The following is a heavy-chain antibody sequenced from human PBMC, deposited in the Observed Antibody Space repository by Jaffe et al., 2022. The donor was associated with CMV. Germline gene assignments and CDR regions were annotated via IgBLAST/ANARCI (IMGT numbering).Heavy chain of an antibody. J-gene: IGHJ4*02. V-gene: IGHV5-10-1*03. CDR1: GYSFTSYW. D-gene: IGHD5-12*01. Sequence: EVQLVQSGAEVKKPGESLRISCKGSGYSFTSYWISWVRQMPGKGLEWMGRIDPSDSYTNYSPSFQGHVTISADKSISTAYLQWSSLKASDTAMYYCAKGGSHWYYFDYWGQGTLVTVSS. CDR2: IDPSDSYT. CDR3: AKGGSHWYYFDY.